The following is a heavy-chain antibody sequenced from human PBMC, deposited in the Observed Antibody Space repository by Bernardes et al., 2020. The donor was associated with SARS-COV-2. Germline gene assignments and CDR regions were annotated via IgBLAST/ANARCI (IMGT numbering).Heavy chain of an antibody. D-gene: IGHD6-6*01. CDR1: GFSFSSYT. J-gene: IGHJ4*02. Sequence: WGSLYLSCAASGFSFSSYTMHWVRHGPAPGLERVAVDSYSGTNNSFDDSVKGRFTISRDNSTNTLHLHMHSLRAEDTALYYCVRDGSSSAFSSSSRYDYYAVDVWGQGTLVTVSS. CDR3: VRDGSSSAFSSSSRYDYYAVDV. CDR2: DSYSGTNN. V-gene: IGHV3-30*04.